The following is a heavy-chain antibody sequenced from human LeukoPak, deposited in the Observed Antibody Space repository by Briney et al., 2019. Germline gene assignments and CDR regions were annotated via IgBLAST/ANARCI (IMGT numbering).Heavy chain of an antibody. CDR2: IYTSGST. V-gene: IGHV4-4*07. J-gene: IGHJ5*02. CDR3: ARDSRRLNWFDP. CDR1: GGSISSYY. Sequence: SETLSLTCTVSGGSISSYYWSWIRQPAGKGLEWIGRIYTSGSTNYNPSLKSRVTISVDTSKNQFSLKLSSVTAADTAVYYCARDSRRLNWFDPWGQGTLVTVSS. D-gene: IGHD6-13*01.